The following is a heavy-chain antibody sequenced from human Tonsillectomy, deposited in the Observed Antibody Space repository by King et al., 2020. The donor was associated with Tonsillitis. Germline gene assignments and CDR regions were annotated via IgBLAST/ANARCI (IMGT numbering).Heavy chain of an antibody. V-gene: IGHV4-34*01. D-gene: IGHD2-15*01. CDR1: GGSFRGYY. Sequence: VQLQQWGAGLLKPSETLSLTCAVYGGSFRGYYWSWIRQPPGKGLEWIGEVNHSGGTNYNPSLKSRVTISVDTSKSQFSLKLNSLTAADTAVYYCARVAVVVAATVNYGLDVWGQGTTVTVSS. CDR3: ARVAVVVAATVNYGLDV. CDR2: VNHSGGT. J-gene: IGHJ6*02.